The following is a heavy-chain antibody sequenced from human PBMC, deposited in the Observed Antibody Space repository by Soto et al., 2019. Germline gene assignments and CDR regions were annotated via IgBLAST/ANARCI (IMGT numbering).Heavy chain of an antibody. CDR1: GGSFSGYY. J-gene: IGHJ6*02. CDR3: ASSRAVPAAMSYYYYGMDV. CDR2: INHSGST. V-gene: IGHV4-34*01. Sequence: PSETLSLTCAVYGGSFSGYYWSWIRQPPGKGLEWIGEINHSGSTNYNPSLKSRVTISVDTSKNQFSLKLSSVTAADTAVYYCASSRAVPAAMSYYYYGMDVWGQGTTVTVSS. D-gene: IGHD2-2*01.